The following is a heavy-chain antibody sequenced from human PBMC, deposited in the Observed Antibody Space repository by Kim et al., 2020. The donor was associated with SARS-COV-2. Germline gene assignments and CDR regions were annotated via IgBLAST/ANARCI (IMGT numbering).Heavy chain of an antibody. J-gene: IGHJ4*02. CDR1: GYTFTSYY. CDR2: INPSGGST. D-gene: IGHD3-10*01. V-gene: IGHV1-46*01. CDR3: ARDHDSDYYGSGSYFSYFDY. Sequence: ASVKVSCKASGYTFTSYYMHWVRQAPGQGLEWMGIINPSGGSTSYAQKFQGRVTMTRDTSTSTVYMELSSLRSEDTAVYYCARDHDSDYYGSGSYFSYFDYWGQGTLVTVSS.